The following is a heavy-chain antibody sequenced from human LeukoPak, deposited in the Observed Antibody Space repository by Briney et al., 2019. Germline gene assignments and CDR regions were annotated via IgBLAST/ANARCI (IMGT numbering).Heavy chain of an antibody. CDR3: ATVAGTSHY. CDR2: IHYDGSNT. Sequence: PGGSLRLSCAASGFTFSSYGMHWVRQAPGKALEWVAFIHYDGSNTHYIDSVKGRFTISRDNSRNTLYLQMNSLRPEDTAVYYCATVAGTSHYWGQGTLVTVSS. V-gene: IGHV3-30*02. D-gene: IGHD6-19*01. J-gene: IGHJ4*02. CDR1: GFTFSSYG.